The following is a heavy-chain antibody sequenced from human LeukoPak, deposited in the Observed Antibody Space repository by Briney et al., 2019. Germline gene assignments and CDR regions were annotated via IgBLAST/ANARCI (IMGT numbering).Heavy chain of an antibody. Sequence: GGSLRLSCAASGFTFSSYAMTWVRQAPGKGLEWVSTISGSGGNTYYADSVKGRFTISRDNAKNSLYLQMKFLRAEDTAVYYCARGHYGMDVWGQGTTVTVSS. CDR2: ISGSGGNT. CDR3: ARGHYGMDV. J-gene: IGHJ6*02. CDR1: GFTFSSYA. V-gene: IGHV3-23*01.